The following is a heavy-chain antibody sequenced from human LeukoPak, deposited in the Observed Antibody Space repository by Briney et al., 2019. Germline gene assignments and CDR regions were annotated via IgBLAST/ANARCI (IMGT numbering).Heavy chain of an antibody. CDR2: IYHSGST. Sequence: PSETLSLTCTVSGGSISSSSYYWGWIRQPPGKGLEWIESIYHSGSTYYNPSLKSRVTISVDTSKNQFSLKLSSVTAADTAVYFCARAYRSSWYANWFDPWGQGTLVTVSS. J-gene: IGHJ5*02. CDR1: GGSISSSSYY. CDR3: ARAYRSSWYANWFDP. V-gene: IGHV4-39*07. D-gene: IGHD6-13*01.